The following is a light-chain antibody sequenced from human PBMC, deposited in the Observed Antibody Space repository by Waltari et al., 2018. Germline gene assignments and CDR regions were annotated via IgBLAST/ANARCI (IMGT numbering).Light chain of an antibody. J-gene: IGLJ2*01. V-gene: IGLV2-14*03. CDR1: SSDGGGYNH. CDR2: DVS. Sequence: QSALTQPASVPGSPGQSITISCTGTSSDGGGYNHVSWYQQHPGKAPKLMIYDVSNRPSGVSNRFSGSKSGNTASLTISGLQAEDEADYYCSSYISSSTLELFGGGTSLTVL. CDR3: SSYISSSTLEL.